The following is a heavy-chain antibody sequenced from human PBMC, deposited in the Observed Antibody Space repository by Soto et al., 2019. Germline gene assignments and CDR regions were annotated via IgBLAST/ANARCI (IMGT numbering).Heavy chain of an antibody. V-gene: IGHV3-48*01. CDR2: IISSGSAT. CDR3: ARRAPGMTTLTNYYYYMDV. CDR1: GFTFSSYS. D-gene: IGHD4-4*01. Sequence: EVQLVESGGGLVQPGGSLRLSCAAYGFTFSSYSMYWVGQAPGKGLEWVSHIISSGSATYYADSVKGRFTISRDNAKNPLNLQMNSLSAEDTAVYYCARRAPGMTTLTNYYYYMDVWGKGTTVTVS. J-gene: IGHJ6*03.